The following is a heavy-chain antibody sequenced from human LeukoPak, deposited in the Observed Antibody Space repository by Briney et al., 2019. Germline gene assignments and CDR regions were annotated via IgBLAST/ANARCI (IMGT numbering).Heavy chain of an antibody. Sequence: GGSLRLSCAASGFTVRSDYMSWVRQAPGKGLEWVSVNYGGGSTYYADSVKGRFTISRDNSKNTLYLQMNSLRAEDTAVYYCARDGGYSYGYGFDYWGQGTLVTVSS. CDR3: ARDGGYSYGYGFDY. V-gene: IGHV3-53*01. CDR1: GFTVRSDY. CDR2: NYGGGST. J-gene: IGHJ4*02. D-gene: IGHD5-18*01.